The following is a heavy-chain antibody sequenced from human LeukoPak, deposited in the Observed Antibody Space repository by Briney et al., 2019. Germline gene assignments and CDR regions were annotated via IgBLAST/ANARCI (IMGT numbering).Heavy chain of an antibody. CDR3: ARRKSSGWYFDY. D-gene: IGHD6-19*01. J-gene: IGHJ4*02. CDR1: GDXISGYY. CDR2: IYTGGGT. V-gene: IGHV4-4*07. Sequence: SETLSLTCTVSGDXISGYYWSWIRQPAGTGLEWIGRIYTGGGTNYNPSLKSRVTMSVDTSKNQISLKVSSVTAAETAVYYCARRKSSGWYFDYWGQGILVTVSS.